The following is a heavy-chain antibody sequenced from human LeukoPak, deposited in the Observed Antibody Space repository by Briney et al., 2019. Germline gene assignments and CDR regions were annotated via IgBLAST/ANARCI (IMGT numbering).Heavy chain of an antibody. D-gene: IGHD3-22*01. CDR1: GFTFTSSA. CDR3: AADRYDSSGYYHFDY. J-gene: IGHJ4*02. Sequence: SVTVSCKASGFTFTSSAMQWVRQARGQRLEWIGWIVVGSGNTNYAQKFQERVTITRDMSTSTAYMELSRLRSGDTAVYYCAADRYDSSGYYHFDYWGQGTLVTVSS. CDR2: IVVGSGNT. V-gene: IGHV1-58*02.